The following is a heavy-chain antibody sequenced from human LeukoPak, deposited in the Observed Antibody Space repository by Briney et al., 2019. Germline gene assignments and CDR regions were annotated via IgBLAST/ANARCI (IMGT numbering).Heavy chain of an antibody. J-gene: IGHJ4*02. CDR3: AIQQQLVQYFDY. V-gene: IGHV4-30-2*01. Sequence: SETLSLTCTVSGGSISSGGYYWSWIRQPPGKGLEWIGYIYHSGSTYYNPSLKSRVTISVDRSKNQFSLKLSSVTAADTAVYYCAIQQQLVQYFDYWGQGTLVTVSS. CDR1: GGSISSGGYY. CDR2: IYHSGST. D-gene: IGHD6-13*01.